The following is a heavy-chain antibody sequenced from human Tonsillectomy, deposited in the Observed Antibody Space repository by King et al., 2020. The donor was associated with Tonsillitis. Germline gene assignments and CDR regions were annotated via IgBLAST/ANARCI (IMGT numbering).Heavy chain of an antibody. CDR3: ARPNYDLVCGYRHDAFDM. Sequence: QLVQSGAEVKKPGASVKDSCKASGYTFSVYTIHWVRQAPGHTFEWMGWINAGNGVTRYSQRLQGRVTITRDTSANTAYMEVSSLRSEDTAVYYCARPNYDLVCGYRHDAFDMGGQGTKVTVSS. J-gene: IGHJ3*02. D-gene: IGHD3-3*01. CDR2: INAGNGVT. CDR1: GYTFSVYT. V-gene: IGHV1-3*01.